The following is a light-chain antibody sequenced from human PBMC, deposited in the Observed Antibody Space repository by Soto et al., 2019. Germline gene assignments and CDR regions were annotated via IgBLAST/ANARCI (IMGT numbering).Light chain of an antibody. CDR3: QQYGSSPPRT. CDR1: QSVSSSY. J-gene: IGKJ2*02. V-gene: IGKV3-20*01. CDR2: GAS. Sequence: EIVLTQSPGTLSLSPGERATLSCRASQSVSSSYLAWYQQKPGQAPRLLIYGASSRATGIPDRFIGSGSGTDFTLTISRLVPEDFAVYYCQQYGSSPPRTFGQGTKLEIK.